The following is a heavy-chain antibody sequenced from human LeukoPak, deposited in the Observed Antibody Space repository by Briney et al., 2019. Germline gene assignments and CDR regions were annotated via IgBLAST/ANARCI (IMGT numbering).Heavy chain of an antibody. CDR2: INHSGST. D-gene: IGHD1-26*01. CDR1: GGSFSGYY. CDR3: ARGQYPYSGSYYVRY. Sequence: SETLSLTCAVYGGSFSGYYWSWIRQPPGKGLEWIGDINHSGSTNHNPSLKSRVTISVDTSKNQFSVKLSSVTAADTAVYYCARGQYPYSGSYYVRYWGQGTLVTVSS. V-gene: IGHV4-34*01. J-gene: IGHJ4*02.